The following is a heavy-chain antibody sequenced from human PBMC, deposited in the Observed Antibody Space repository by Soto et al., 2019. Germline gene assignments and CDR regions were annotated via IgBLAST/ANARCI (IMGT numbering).Heavy chain of an antibody. CDR3: ARGGSSDWQVALDI. J-gene: IGHJ3*02. CDR1: AGSFSHYY. V-gene: IGHV4-34*01. D-gene: IGHD6-19*01. CDR2: IKHSGSS. Sequence: PSETLSLTCAVYAGSFSHYYWNWIRQSPGKGLEWIGKIKHSGSSNYNPSLRSRVSISVDMSKNQFSLRLTSVTAADTAVYYGARGGSSDWQVALDIWGQGTMVTVS.